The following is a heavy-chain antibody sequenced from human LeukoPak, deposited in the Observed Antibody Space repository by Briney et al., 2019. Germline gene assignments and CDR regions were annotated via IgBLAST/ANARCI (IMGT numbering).Heavy chain of an antibody. D-gene: IGHD4-23*01. CDR2: ISYSGST. Sequence: PSETLSLTCTVSGGSISSSSYYWGWIRQPPGKGLEWIGSISYSGSTYYNPSLKSRVTISVDTSKNQFSLKLSSVTAADTAVYYCARDLLNEGNHLDYWGQGTLVTVSS. CDR1: GGSISSSSYY. J-gene: IGHJ4*02. CDR3: ARDLLNEGNHLDY. V-gene: IGHV4-39*07.